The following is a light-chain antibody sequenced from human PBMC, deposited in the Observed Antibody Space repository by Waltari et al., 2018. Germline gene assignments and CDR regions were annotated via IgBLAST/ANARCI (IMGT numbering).Light chain of an antibody. CDR1: QSVSSSY. V-gene: IGKV3-20*01. CDR2: GAS. Sequence: DIVLTQSPGTLSLYPGERATLSCRASQSVSSSYLAWYQQKPGQAPRLLIYGASSRATGIPDRFSGSGSGTDFTLTISRLEPEDFAVYYCQQYGSSPTFGQGTKLEIK. CDR3: QQYGSSPT. J-gene: IGKJ2*01.